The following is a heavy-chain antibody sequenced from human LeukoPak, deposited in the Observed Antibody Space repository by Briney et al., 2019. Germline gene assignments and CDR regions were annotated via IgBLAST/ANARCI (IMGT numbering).Heavy chain of an antibody. CDR3: ARGPVYYGSGSYYNWFDP. Sequence: GASVKVSCKASGSTFSGYYMHGVRQAPGQGLEWMGWIDPNSGGTNYAQKFQGRVTMTRDTSISTAYMELSRLRSDDTAVYYCARGPVYYGSGSYYNWFDPWGQGTLVTVSS. D-gene: IGHD3-10*01. CDR1: GSTFSGYY. V-gene: IGHV1-2*02. CDR2: IDPNSGGT. J-gene: IGHJ5*02.